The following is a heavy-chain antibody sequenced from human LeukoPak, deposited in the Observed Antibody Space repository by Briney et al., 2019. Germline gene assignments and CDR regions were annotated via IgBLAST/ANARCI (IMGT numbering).Heavy chain of an antibody. V-gene: IGHV4-39*01. CDR3: ARTSSWYAGAWFDS. CDR1: RGSIRTADYY. Sequence: PSETLSLTCTVSRGSIRTADYYWAWVRQPPGEGLEWLGSIYFSGTPYFNPSLKSRVAVSIDTSKNQFSLKVTSVNASGTAVYFCARTSSWYAGAWFDSWGQGTLVTVSS. D-gene: IGHD6-13*01. CDR2: IYFSGTP. J-gene: IGHJ5*01.